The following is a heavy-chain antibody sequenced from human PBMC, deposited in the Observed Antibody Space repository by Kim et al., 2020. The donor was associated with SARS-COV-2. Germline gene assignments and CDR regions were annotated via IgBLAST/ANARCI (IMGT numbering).Heavy chain of an antibody. CDR2: IKQDGSEK. J-gene: IGHJ6*02. V-gene: IGHV3-7*01. CDR3: ARDGGYSYGYYYYYGMDV. Sequence: GGSLRLSCAASGFTFSSYWMSWVRQAPGKGLEWVANIKQDGSEKYYVDSVKGRFTISRDNAKNSLYLQMNSLRAGDTAVYYCARDGGYSYGYYYYYGMDVWGQGTTVTVSS. CDR1: GFTFSSYW. D-gene: IGHD5-18*01.